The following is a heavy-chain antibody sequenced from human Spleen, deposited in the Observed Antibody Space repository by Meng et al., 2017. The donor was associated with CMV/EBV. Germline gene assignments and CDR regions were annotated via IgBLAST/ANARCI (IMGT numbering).Heavy chain of an antibody. J-gene: IGHJ3*02. V-gene: IGHV1-18*01. D-gene: IGHD6-6*01. Sequence: ASVKVSCKASGYTFISYGISWVRQAPGQGLEWMGWISTYNGNTNYAQKLQGRVTMTIDTSTSTAYMELRSLRSDDTAVFYCAIDGQAEGVSSSSAFHIWGQGTMVTVSS. CDR2: ISTYNGNT. CDR3: AIDGQAEGVSSSSAFHI. CDR1: GYTFISYG.